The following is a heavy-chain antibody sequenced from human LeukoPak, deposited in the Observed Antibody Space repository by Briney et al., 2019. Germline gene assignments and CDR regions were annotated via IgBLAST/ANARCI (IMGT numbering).Heavy chain of an antibody. CDR2: IYYSGST. D-gene: IGHD3-22*01. Sequence: SETLSLTCTVSGGSISSYYWSWIRQPPGKGLEWIGSIYYSGSTHYNPSLKSRVTISVDTSKNQFSLKLSSVTAADTAVYYCARSSGYSLHAFDIWGQGTMVTVSS. J-gene: IGHJ3*02. CDR3: ARSSGYSLHAFDI. CDR1: GGSISSYY. V-gene: IGHV4-59*01.